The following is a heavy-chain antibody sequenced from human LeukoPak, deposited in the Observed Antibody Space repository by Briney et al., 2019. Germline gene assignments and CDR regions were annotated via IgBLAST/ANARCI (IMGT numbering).Heavy chain of an antibody. Sequence: ASVKVSCKASGYTFTSYYMHWVRQAPRQGLEWMGIINPSGGSTSYAQKSQGRVTMTRDTSTSTVYMELSSLRSEDTAVYYCARGSGSYYNLDAFDIWGQGTMVTVSS. CDR1: GYTFTSYY. CDR2: INPSGGST. D-gene: IGHD3-10*01. V-gene: IGHV1-46*03. CDR3: ARGSGSYYNLDAFDI. J-gene: IGHJ3*02.